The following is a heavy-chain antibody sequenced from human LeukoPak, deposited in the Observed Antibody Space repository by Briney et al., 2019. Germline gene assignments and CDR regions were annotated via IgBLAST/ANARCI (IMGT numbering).Heavy chain of an antibody. CDR2: IYPGDSDT. D-gene: IGHD3-10*01. CDR3: ARTMVRANWFDP. CDR1: GYSFSTYY. Sequence: GESLKISCKDSGYSFSTYYIAWVRQLPGKDLEWMGVIYPGDSDTRYSPSFQGQVTISADKSISTAYLQWSSLKASDTAMYYCARTMVRANWFDPWGQGTLVTVSS. V-gene: IGHV5-51*01. J-gene: IGHJ5*02.